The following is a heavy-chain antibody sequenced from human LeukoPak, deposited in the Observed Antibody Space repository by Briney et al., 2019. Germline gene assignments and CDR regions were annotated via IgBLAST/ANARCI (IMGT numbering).Heavy chain of an antibody. D-gene: IGHD4-17*01. J-gene: IGHJ4*02. V-gene: IGHV3-23*01. Sequence: PGGSLRLSCVVSGSTSSSYAMSWVRQAPGKGLEWVSAIGGSGTPTYYADSVKGRFTISRDNSKNTLYLRMSGLRAEDTAIYYCGTDAYGDSYDYWGQGTLVTVSS. CDR2: IGGSGTPT. CDR1: GSTSSSYA. CDR3: GTDAYGDSYDY.